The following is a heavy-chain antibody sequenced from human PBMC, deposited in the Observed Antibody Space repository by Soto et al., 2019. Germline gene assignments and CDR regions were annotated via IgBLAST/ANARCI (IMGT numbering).Heavy chain of an antibody. J-gene: IGHJ5*02. CDR2: IYYSGST. V-gene: IGHV4-59*01. CDR1: GGSISSYY. CDR3: ARAGVYSINLFDP. Sequence: PSETLSLTCTVSGGSISSYYWSWIRQPPGKGLEWIGYIYYSGSTNYNPSLKSRVTISVDTSKNQFSLKLSSVTAADTAVYYCARAGVYSINLFDPWGQGTLVTVYS. D-gene: IGHD6-13*01.